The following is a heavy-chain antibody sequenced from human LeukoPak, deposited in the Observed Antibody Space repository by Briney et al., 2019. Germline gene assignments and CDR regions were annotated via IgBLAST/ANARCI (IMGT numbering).Heavy chain of an antibody. V-gene: IGHV3-7*01. CDR3: ARDPYGSGGYYDY. CDR2: IKQDGSEK. CDR1: GFTFRSNW. D-gene: IGHD3-10*01. Sequence: GGSLRLSCGASGFTFRSNWMSWVRQAPGKGLEWVANIKQDGSEKNYVDSVKGRFTLSRDNAKNSLYLQMNSLRAEDTAVYYCARDPYGSGGYYDYWGQGTLVTVSS. J-gene: IGHJ4*02.